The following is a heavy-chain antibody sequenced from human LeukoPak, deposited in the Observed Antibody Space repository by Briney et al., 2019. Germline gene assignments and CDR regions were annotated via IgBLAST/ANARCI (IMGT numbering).Heavy chain of an antibody. V-gene: IGHV4-59*01. CDR2: IYSGST. Sequence: SETLSLTCSVSGGSISNNYWSWIRQPPGKGLEWIGNIYSGSTNYNPSLESRVTISVDTSKSQFSLKLSSVTAADTAVYYCAREGGSGTYYNSWGQGTLVTVSS. D-gene: IGHD3-10*01. CDR1: GGSISNNY. CDR3: AREGGSGTYYNS. J-gene: IGHJ4*02.